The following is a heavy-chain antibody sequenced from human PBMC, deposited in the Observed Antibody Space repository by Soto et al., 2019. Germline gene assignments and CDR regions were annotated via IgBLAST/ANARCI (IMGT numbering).Heavy chain of an antibody. CDR3: ARRGPGTYFDY. J-gene: IGHJ4*02. CDR1: GFTFSNYA. V-gene: IGHV3-23*01. CDR2: ISGSGGST. D-gene: IGHD6-13*01. Sequence: PGGSLRLSCSVSGFTFSNYAMHWVRQAPGKGLEWVSVISGSGGSTYYADSVKGRFTISRDNSKNTLYLQMNSLRAEDTAVYYCARRGPGTYFDYWGQGTLVTVSS.